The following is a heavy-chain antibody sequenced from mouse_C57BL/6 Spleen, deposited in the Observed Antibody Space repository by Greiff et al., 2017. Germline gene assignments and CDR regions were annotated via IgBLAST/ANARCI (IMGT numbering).Heavy chain of an antibody. J-gene: IGHJ2*01. CDR3: ARGEGRLGAFYCDY. Sequence: EVQLQESGPELVKPGASVKIPCKASGYTFTDYNMDWVKQSHGKSLEWIGDINPNNGGTIYNQKFKGKATLTVDKSSSTAYMELRSLTSEDTAVYYCARGEGRLGAFYCDYWGQGTTLTVSS. CDR2: INPNNGGT. D-gene: IGHD4-1*01. V-gene: IGHV1-18*01. CDR1: GYTFTDYN.